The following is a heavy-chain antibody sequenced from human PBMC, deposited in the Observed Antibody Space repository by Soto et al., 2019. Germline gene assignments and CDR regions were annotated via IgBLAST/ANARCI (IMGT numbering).Heavy chain of an antibody. CDR1: GFSFSSFA. D-gene: IGHD2-21*01. J-gene: IGHJ6*02. CDR2: ISGSADST. V-gene: IGHV3-23*01. Sequence: EVQLLESGGGFIHPGGSLRLSCAASGFSFSSFAMNWVRQAPGKGLEWVSIISGSADSTFYADSVKGRCTISRDNFKSTLYLQINSMRAEDTAVYYCAKTRVAMIHAILVYGMNVWGQGTTVTGSS. CDR3: AKTRVAMIHAILVYGMNV.